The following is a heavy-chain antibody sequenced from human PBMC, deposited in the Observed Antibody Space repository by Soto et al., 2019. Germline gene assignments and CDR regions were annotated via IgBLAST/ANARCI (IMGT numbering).Heavy chain of an antibody. CDR3: AKDGYGDYVGPLRVYYFDY. V-gene: IGHV3-9*01. CDR2: ISWNSGSI. CDR1: GFTFDDYA. Sequence: EVQLVESGGGLVQPGRSLRLSCAASGFTFDDYAMHWVRQAPGKGLEWVSGISWNSGSIGYADSVKGRFTISRDNAKNSLYLQMNSLRAEDTALYYCAKDGYGDYVGPLRVYYFDYWGQGTLVTVSS. J-gene: IGHJ4*02. D-gene: IGHD4-17*01.